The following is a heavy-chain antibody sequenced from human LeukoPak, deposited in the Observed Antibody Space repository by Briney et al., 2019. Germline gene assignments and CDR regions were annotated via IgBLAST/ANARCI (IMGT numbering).Heavy chain of an antibody. J-gene: IGHJ4*02. V-gene: IGHV3-73*01. D-gene: IGHD2-15*01. Sequence: PGGSLRLSCAASGFTFSGSAMHWVRQASGKGLEWVGRIRSKANSYATAYAASVKGRFTISRDDSKNTAYLQMNSLRAEDTAVYYCARDSSPPLLRPKGFDYWGQGTLVTVSS. CDR1: GFTFSGSA. CDR2: IRSKANSYAT. CDR3: ARDSSPPLLRPKGFDY.